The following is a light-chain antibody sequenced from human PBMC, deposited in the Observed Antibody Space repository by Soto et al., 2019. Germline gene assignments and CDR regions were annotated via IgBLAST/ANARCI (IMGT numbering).Light chain of an antibody. V-gene: IGKV1-9*01. CDR1: QALSNY. J-gene: IGKJ4*01. CDR3: QQLSRYPLT. CDR2: SAS. Sequence: DIQLTQSPSVLSASVGDTVTITCRASQALSNYLAWYQQKPGKAPDLLIYSASTLQSGVPSRFSGSGSATEFSLTIRALQPEDFATYYCQQLSRYPLTFGGGTKVDI.